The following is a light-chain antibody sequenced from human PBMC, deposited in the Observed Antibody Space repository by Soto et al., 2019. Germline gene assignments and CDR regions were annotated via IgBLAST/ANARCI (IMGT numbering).Light chain of an antibody. V-gene: IGLV1-44*01. CDR2: GDH. J-gene: IGLJ2*01. Sequence: QSELSQPPSASGTPGQRVTISCSGRSSNIGSSTVSWYHQLQGSAPKLLIYGDHQRPSWIPDRFSGSKSGTSASLAISGLQSDDEADYYCAAWDDSLNGVLFGGGTKLTVL. CDR1: SSNIGSST. CDR3: AAWDDSLNGVL.